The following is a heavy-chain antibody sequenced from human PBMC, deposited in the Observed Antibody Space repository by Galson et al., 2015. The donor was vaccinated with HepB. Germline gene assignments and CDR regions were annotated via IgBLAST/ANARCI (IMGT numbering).Heavy chain of an antibody. CDR2: ISYDGSNK. D-gene: IGHD1-1*01. V-gene: IGHV3-30*18. Sequence: SLRLSCAASGFTFSNYGMHWVRQAPGKGLEWVTVISYDGSNKFYEDSVKGRFTISRDNSKNTVYLQMNSLRVEDTAVYYCAKEYDSLNYFEYWGQGTLVTVSS. CDR1: GFTFSNYG. J-gene: IGHJ4*02. CDR3: AKEYDSLNYFEY.